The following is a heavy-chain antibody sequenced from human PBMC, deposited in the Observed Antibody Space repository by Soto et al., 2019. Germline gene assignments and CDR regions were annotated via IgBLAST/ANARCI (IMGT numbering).Heavy chain of an antibody. J-gene: IGHJ4*02. CDR2: ISKNGDST. CDR1: GSTITHYA. Sequence: DVQLVESGGGLVQPGGSLRLSCAASGSTITHYAMHWVRQAPGKGLEYVAVISKNGDSTYYADSVRDTFTISRDNSKNTLYLQMGSLRAKDTAVYFCARDFGGNTAFDSWGQGTLVTVSS. D-gene: IGHD3-16*01. V-gene: IGHV3-64*07. CDR3: ARDFGGNTAFDS.